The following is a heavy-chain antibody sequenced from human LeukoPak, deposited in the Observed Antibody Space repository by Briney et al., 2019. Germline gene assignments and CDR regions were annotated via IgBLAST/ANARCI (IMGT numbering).Heavy chain of an antibody. D-gene: IGHD3-9*01. CDR1: GGSVSSGSYY. V-gene: IGHV4-61*01. J-gene: IGHJ4*02. Sequence: SETLSLTCTVSGGSVSSGSYYWSWIRQPPGKGLEWIGYIYYSGSTNYNPSLKSRVTISVDTSKNQFSLKLSSVTAEDTAVYYCAREVRYFDWFLDCWGQGTLVTASS. CDR3: AREVRYFDWFLDC. CDR2: IYYSGST.